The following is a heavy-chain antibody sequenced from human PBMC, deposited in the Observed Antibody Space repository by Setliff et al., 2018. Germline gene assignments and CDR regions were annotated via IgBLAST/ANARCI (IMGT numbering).Heavy chain of an antibody. D-gene: IGHD6-25*01. CDR1: GFTFSSYS. Sequence: GGSLRLSCAASGFTFSSYSMNWVRQAPGKGLEWVSSISNDGTTIYYADSVRGRFTISRDNARDSLYLQMNSLRAEDTAVYYCVRDTTSGWMLTNWGQGTLVTVSS. CDR3: VRDTTSGWMLTN. V-gene: IGHV3-48*04. J-gene: IGHJ4*02. CDR2: ISNDGTTI.